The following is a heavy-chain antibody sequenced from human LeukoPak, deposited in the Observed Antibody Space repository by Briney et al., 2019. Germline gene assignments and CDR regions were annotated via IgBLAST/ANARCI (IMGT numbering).Heavy chain of an antibody. J-gene: IGHJ2*01. D-gene: IGHD6-6*01. V-gene: IGHV4-59*12. CDR2: IYYIGTT. CDR3: ARASHGWYFDL. Sequence: SETLSLTCTVSGGSISSYYWSWIRQPPGKGLEWIGYIYYIGTTYYNPSLKSRVTISVDTSKNQLSLKLSSMTAADTAVYYCARASHGWYFDLWGRGTLVTVSS. CDR1: GGSISSYY.